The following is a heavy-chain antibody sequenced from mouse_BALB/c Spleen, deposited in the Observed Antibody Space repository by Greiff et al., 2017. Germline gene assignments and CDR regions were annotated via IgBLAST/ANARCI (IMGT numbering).Heavy chain of an antibody. D-gene: IGHD1-1*01. CDR1: GFSLSRYS. V-gene: IGHV2-6-4*01. CDR2: IWGGGST. CDR3: ARGEEYYYGSGAY. Sequence: VMLVESGPGLVAPSQSLSITCTVSGFSLSRYSVHWVRQPPGKGLEWLGMIWGGGSTDYNSALKSRLSISKDNSKSQVFLKMNSLQTDDTAMYYCARGEEYYYGSGAYWGQGTLVTVSA. J-gene: IGHJ3*01.